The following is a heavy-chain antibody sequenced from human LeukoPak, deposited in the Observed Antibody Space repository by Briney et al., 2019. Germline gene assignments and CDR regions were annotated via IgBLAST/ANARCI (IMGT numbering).Heavy chain of an antibody. CDR1: GFTFSSYA. Sequence: PGGSLRLSCAASGFTFSSYAMSWVRQAPGRGLEWVSAISGSGGSTYYADSVKGRFTISRDNSKNTLYLQMNSLRAEDTAVYYCAKYSSGWHAYYFDYWGQGTLVTVSS. CDR3: AKYSSGWHAYYFDY. V-gene: IGHV3-23*01. J-gene: IGHJ4*02. CDR2: ISGSGGST. D-gene: IGHD6-19*01.